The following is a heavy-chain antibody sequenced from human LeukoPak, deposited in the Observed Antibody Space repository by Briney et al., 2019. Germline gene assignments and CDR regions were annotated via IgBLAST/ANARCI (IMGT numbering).Heavy chain of an antibody. V-gene: IGHV3-33*01. D-gene: IGHD6-13*01. Sequence: TGGSLRLSCAASGFTFSSYGMHWVRQAPGKGLEWVAVIWYDGSNKYYADSVKGRFTISRDNSKNTLYLQMNSLRAEDTAVYYYARDSSTRGYFDYWGQGTLVTVSS. CDR1: GFTFSSYG. CDR2: IWYDGSNK. CDR3: ARDSSTRGYFDY. J-gene: IGHJ4*02.